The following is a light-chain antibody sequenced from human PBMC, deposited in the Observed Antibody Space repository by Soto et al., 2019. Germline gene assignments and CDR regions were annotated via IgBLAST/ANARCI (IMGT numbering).Light chain of an antibody. CDR2: EVN. J-gene: IGLJ2*01. CDR1: SSDIGGYNY. CDR3: SSYTNITTLV. Sequence: QSVLTQPASVSGSPGQSITISCTGTSSDIGGYNYVSWYQQHPGKAPKLMIYEVNNRPSGVSNRFSGSKSGNTASLTISGLQAEDEADYYCSSYTNITTLVFGGGTKLPVL. V-gene: IGLV2-14*01.